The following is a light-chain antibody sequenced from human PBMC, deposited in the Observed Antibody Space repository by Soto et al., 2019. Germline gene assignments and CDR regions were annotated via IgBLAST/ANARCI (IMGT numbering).Light chain of an antibody. CDR3: TSYTTNTIPLIV. J-gene: IGLJ1*01. Sequence: QSVLTQPASVSGSPGQSITISCTGTSSDVGGYNYVSWYQHHPGKAPKLIIYDVTNRPSGVSNPFSGSKSGNTASLTISGLQPEDEADYYCTSYTTNTIPLIVFGTGTNVTVL. V-gene: IGLV2-14*03. CDR2: DVT. CDR1: SSDVGGYNY.